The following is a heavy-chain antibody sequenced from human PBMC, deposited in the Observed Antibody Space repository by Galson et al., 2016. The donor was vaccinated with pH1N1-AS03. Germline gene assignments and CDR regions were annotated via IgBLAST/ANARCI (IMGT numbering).Heavy chain of an antibody. V-gene: IGHV1-69*04. Sequence: SVKVSCKASGGTFSTNGFTWVRQAPGQGLEWMGRIIPMPGRGNYAQKFQGRVTIIADISTSTTYMELSNLTSEDTAIYYCARERDSSSSSILVYWGQGTQVTVSS. CDR1: GGTFSTNG. CDR2: IIPMPGRG. J-gene: IGHJ4*02. CDR3: ARERDSSSSSILVY. D-gene: IGHD6-6*01.